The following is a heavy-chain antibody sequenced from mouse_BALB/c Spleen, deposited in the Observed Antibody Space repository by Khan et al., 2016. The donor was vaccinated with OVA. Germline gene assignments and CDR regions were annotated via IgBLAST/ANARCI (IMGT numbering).Heavy chain of an antibody. D-gene: IGHD2-14*01. CDR2: IYPGDGDT. CDR3: ASYRNDCLDY. V-gene: IGHV1-87*01. CDR1: GYTFTSYW. Sequence: QVQLQQSGAELARPGASVKLSCKASGYTFTSYWMQWVKQRPGQGLAWIGTIYPGDGDTRYTQKFKGKATLTAAKSSSTAYMQLSSLASEDSAVYYCASYRNDCLDYWGQDTTHTDSS. J-gene: IGHJ2*01.